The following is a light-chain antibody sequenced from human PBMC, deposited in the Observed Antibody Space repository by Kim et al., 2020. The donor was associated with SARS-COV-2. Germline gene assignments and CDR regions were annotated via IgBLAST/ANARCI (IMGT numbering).Light chain of an antibody. CDR3: QQSFSVPLT. Sequence: SASVGDRLTISCRASQSIGTYLNWYQEEVGGAPKLLISAASTLHRGVPSRFSGGGSGTDFTLTISRLQPEDFATYYCQQSFSVPLTFGGGTKLEI. J-gene: IGKJ4*01. CDR1: QSIGTY. V-gene: IGKV1-39*01. CDR2: AAS.